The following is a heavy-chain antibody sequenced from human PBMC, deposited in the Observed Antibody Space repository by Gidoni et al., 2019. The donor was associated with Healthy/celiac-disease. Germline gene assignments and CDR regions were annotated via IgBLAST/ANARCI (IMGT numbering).Heavy chain of an antibody. V-gene: IGHV2-5*02. D-gene: IGHD3-10*01. CDR2: IYWDDDK. J-gene: IGHJ4*02. CDR3: ANTDSYGSGSRSFDD. Sequence: QITLKESGPTLVKPTQTLTLTCTFSGFSLSTSGVGVGWSRQPPGKPLEWLALIYWDDDKRYSPSLKSRLTITKDNSKNQVVLTMTNMDAVDTATYYCANTDSYGSGSRSFDDWGQGTMVTVSS. CDR1: GFSLSTSGVG.